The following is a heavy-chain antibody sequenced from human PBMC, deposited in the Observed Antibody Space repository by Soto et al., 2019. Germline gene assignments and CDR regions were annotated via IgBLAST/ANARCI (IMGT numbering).Heavy chain of an antibody. V-gene: IGHV3-23*01. D-gene: IGHD6-13*01. CDR3: AKNGIAAAGIDY. Sequence: GGSLRLSCAASGFTFSSYAMSWVRQAPGKGLEWVSAISGSGGSTYYADSVKGRFTISGDNSKTTLYLQMNILRDEDTAVYYCAKNGIAAAGIDYWGQGTLVTVSS. CDR1: GFTFSSYA. J-gene: IGHJ4*02. CDR2: ISGSGGST.